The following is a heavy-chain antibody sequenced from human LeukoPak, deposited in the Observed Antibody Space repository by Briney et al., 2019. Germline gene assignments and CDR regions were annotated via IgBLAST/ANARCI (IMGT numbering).Heavy chain of an antibody. Sequence: GGSLRLSCAASGFTVSSNYMSWVRQAPGKGLEWISSLYSGGNTYYADSVKDRFTISRDSSNNTLYLQMNSLRAEDTAVYYCAREKYGPDAFDTWGQGTTVTVSS. J-gene: IGHJ3*02. CDR1: GFTVSSNY. CDR3: AREKYGPDAFDT. V-gene: IGHV3-66*01. CDR2: LYSGGNT. D-gene: IGHD3-10*01.